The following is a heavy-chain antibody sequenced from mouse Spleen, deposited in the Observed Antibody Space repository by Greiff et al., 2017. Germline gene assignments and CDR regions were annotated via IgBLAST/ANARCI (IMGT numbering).Heavy chain of an antibody. CDR1: GFTFSDYY. V-gene: IGHV5-16*01. CDR3: AREGITTVVARWYFDV. J-gene: IGHJ1*01. D-gene: IGHD1-1*01. Sequence: EVMLVESEGGLVQPGSSMKLSCTASGFTFSDYYMAWVRQVPEKGLEWVANINYDGSSTYYLDSLKSRFIISRDNAKNILYLQMSSLKSEDTATYYCAREGITTVVARWYFDVWGAGTTVTVSS. CDR2: INYDGSST.